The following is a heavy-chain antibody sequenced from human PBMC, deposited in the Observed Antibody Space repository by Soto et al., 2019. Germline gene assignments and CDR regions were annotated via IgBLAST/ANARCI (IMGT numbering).Heavy chain of an antibody. CDR1: GGSISSYY. CDR3: ARDSHWYSSPTMRVGVMDV. Sequence: PSETLSLTCTVSGGSISSYYWSWIRQPPGKGLEWIGYIYYSGSTNYNPSLKSRVTISVDTSKNQFSLKLSSVTAADTAVYYCARDSHWYSSPTMRVGVMDVWGQGTTVTVSS. D-gene: IGHD6-13*01. J-gene: IGHJ6*02. CDR2: IYYSGST. V-gene: IGHV4-59*01.